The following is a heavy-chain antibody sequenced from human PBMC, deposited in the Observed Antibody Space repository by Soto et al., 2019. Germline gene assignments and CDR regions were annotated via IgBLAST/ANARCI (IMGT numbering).Heavy chain of an antibody. J-gene: IGHJ5*02. CDR2: IYHTGNA. V-gene: IGHV4-39*01. CDR1: GDSISNSRFY. Sequence: ETLSLTCSVSGDSISNSRFYWAWIRQPPGEGLEWIGSIYHTGNAYYNPSLKSRVTIFVDTSKNQFSLKLTSVTAADTALYYCARDYFDSSDYTTNWFDPWGQG. D-gene: IGHD3-22*01. CDR3: ARDYFDSSDYTTNWFDP.